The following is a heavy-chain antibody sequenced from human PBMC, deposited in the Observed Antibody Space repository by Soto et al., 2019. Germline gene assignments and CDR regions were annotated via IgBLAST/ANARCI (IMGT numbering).Heavy chain of an antibody. CDR3: ARESWGMDV. Sequence: EVQLVESGGGLVQPGGSLRLSCAASGFTFSSYSMNWVRQAPGKGLEFLSYISSSSSAIYFADSVKGRFTISRDNAKNSLDLQMNSLRDEDTAVYYCARESWGMDVWGQGTTVTVSS. V-gene: IGHV3-48*02. J-gene: IGHJ6*02. CDR1: GFTFSSYS. CDR2: ISSSSSAI.